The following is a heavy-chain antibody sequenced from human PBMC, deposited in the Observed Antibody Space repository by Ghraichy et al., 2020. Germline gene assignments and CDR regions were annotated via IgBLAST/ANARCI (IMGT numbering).Heavy chain of an antibody. CDR2: ISYDGSNK. D-gene: IGHD6-19*01. CDR1: GFTFSSYA. J-gene: IGHJ6*02. V-gene: IGHV3-30-3*01. Sequence: GGSLRLSCAASGFTFSSYAMHWVRQAPGKGLEWVAVISYDGSNKYYADSVKGRFTISRDNSKNTLYLQMNSLRAEDTAVYYCARVSVAGPVSRYYYGMDVWGQGTTVTVSS. CDR3: ARVSVAGPVSRYYYGMDV.